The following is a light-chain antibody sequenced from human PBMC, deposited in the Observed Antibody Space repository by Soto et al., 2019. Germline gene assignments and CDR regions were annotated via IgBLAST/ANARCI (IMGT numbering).Light chain of an antibody. J-gene: IGKJ1*01. V-gene: IGKV2-28*01. CDR1: QSLLHSNGYNY. CDR2: FVS. Sequence: DIVMTQSPLSLSVTPGEPASISCRSSQSLLHSNGYNYLDWYLQKPGQSPQLLIYFVSNRASGVPDRFSGSGSGTEFTLTISSLQSEDFAVYFCQQYNIWPLWTFGQGTKVDIK. CDR3: QQYNIWPLWT.